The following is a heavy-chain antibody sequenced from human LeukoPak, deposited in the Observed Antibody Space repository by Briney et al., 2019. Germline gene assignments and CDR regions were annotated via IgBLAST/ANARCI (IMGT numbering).Heavy chain of an antibody. CDR3: AKEGYYYDSSGYYGYFQH. CDR2: ISYDGSNK. J-gene: IGHJ1*01. V-gene: IGHV3-30*18. Sequence: GGSLRPSCAASGFTFSSYGMHWVRQAPGKGLEWVAVISYDGSNKYYADSVKGRFTISRDNSKNTLYVQMNSLRAEDTAVYYCAKEGYYYDSSGYYGYFQHWGQGTLVTVSS. CDR1: GFTFSSYG. D-gene: IGHD3-22*01.